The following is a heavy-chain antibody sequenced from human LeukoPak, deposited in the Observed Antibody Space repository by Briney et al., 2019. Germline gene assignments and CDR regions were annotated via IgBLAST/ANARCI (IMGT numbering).Heavy chain of an antibody. J-gene: IGHJ4*02. D-gene: IGHD3-16*01. CDR1: VGSISSGNW. Sequence: SGTLSLTCAVSVGSISSGNWWSWVRQSPGKGLEWIGEVYHNGTPNYNPSPKSRVTISADTFKNHFSLKLTSVTAADTAVYYCARHPGGENTQFDYWGQGTLVTVSS. CDR2: VYHNGTP. V-gene: IGHV4-4*02. CDR3: ARHPGGENTQFDY.